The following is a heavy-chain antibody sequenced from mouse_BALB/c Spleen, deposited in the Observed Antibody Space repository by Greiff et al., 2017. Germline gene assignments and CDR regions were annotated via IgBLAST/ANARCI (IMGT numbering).Heavy chain of an antibody. CDR1: GFSLTSYG. CDR3: AKGGNYGYFDV. V-gene: IGHV2-5-1*01. Sequence: VKLMESGPSLVQPSQSLSITCTVSGFSLTSYGVHWVRQSPGKGLEWLGVIWRGGSTDYNAAFMSRLSITKDNSKSQVFFKMNSLQADDTAIYYCAKGGNYGYFDVWGAGTTVTVSS. D-gene: IGHD2-1*01. J-gene: IGHJ1*01. CDR2: IWRGGST.